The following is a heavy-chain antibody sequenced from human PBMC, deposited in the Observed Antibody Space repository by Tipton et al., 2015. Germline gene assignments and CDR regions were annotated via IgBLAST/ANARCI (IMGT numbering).Heavy chain of an antibody. D-gene: IGHD3-22*01. CDR1: GVSISSRSYY. V-gene: IGHV4-39*01. Sequence: LRLSCTVSGVSISSRSYYWGWIRQPPGKGLEWIGSIYYSGSTYYNPSLKSRVTISVDTSKNQFSLKLSSVTAADTAVYYCAREQDSDGSEYDSSGLCGFDPWGQGTQVTVSS. CDR2: IYYSGST. J-gene: IGHJ5*02. CDR3: AREQDSDGSEYDSSGLCGFDP.